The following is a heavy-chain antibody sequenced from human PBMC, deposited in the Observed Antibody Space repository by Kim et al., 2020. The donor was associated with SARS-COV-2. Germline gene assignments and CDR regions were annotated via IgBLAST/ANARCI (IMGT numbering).Heavy chain of an antibody. V-gene: IGHV3-48*02. Sequence: VKGRFTISRDNAKNSLYLQMNSLRDEDTAVYYCARDPTRPQEDCYYGMDVWGQGTTVTVSS. CDR3: ARDPTRPQEDCYYGMDV. J-gene: IGHJ6*02.